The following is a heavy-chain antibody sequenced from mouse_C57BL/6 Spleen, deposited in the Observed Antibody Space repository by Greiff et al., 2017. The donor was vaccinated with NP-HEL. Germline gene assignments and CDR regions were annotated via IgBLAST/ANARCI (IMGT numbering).Heavy chain of an antibody. CDR2: INPNNGGT. Sequence: EVQLQQSGPELVKPGASVKIPCKASGYTFTDYNMDWVKQSHGKSLEWIGDINPNNGGTIYNQKFKGKATLTVDKSSSTAYMELRSLTSEDTAVYYCARGNYDYDGCFAYWGQGTLVTVSA. CDR1: GYTFTDYN. V-gene: IGHV1-18*01. J-gene: IGHJ3*01. D-gene: IGHD2-4*01. CDR3: ARGNYDYDGCFAY.